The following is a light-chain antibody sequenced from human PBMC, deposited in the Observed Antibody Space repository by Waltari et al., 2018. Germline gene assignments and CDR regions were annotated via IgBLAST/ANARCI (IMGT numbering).Light chain of an antibody. CDR2: GAS. CDR3: QHHFRLPAT. CDR1: QSISRY. Sequence: IMLTQSPGTLSLSPGERATLPCRASQSISRYLAWYQQKPGQAPRRLSYGASTRATGIPDRFSGSGSGTDFSLTISGLEPEDSAVYYCQHHFRLPATFGQGTKVEIK. J-gene: IGKJ1*01. V-gene: IGKV3-20*01.